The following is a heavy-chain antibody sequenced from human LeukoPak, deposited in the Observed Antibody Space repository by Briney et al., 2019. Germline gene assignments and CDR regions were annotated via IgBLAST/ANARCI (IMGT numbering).Heavy chain of an antibody. V-gene: IGHV3-48*01. CDR1: GFTYSSYS. D-gene: IGHD1-26*01. J-gene: IGHJ5*02. CDR3: ASKGEWVP. Sequence: GGSLTLSCAASGFTYSSYSMNWVRQAPGKGLEWVSYISSSSSTIYYADSVKGRFAIYRDNAKNSLYLQMNSLRAEDTAVYYCASKGEWVPWGQGTLVTVSS. CDR2: ISSSSSTI.